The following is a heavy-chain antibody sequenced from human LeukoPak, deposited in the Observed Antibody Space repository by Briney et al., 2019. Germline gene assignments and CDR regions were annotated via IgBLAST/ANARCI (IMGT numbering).Heavy chain of an antibody. CDR1: GFTFSSYG. Sequence: GGSLRLSCAASGFTFSSYGMHWVRQAPGKGLEWVAVIWYDGSNKYYADSVKGRFTISRDNSKNTLYLQMNSLRAEDTAVYYCAKDICGYSYGPFDYWGQGTLVTVSS. CDR2: IWYDGSNK. D-gene: IGHD5-18*01. CDR3: AKDICGYSYGPFDY. V-gene: IGHV3-33*06. J-gene: IGHJ4*02.